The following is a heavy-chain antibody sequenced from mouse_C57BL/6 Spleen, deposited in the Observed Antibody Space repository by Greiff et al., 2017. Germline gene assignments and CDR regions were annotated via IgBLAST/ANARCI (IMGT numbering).Heavy chain of an antibody. V-gene: IGHV5-17*01. J-gene: IGHJ3*01. Sequence: EVKLVESGGGLVKPGGSLKLSCAASGFTFSDYGMHWVRQAPEKGLEWVAYISSGSSTIYYADTVKGRFTISRDNAKNTLFLQMTSLRSEDTAMYDCARDDGYYLAYWGQGTLVTVSA. CDR2: ISSGSSTI. CDR1: GFTFSDYG. CDR3: ARDDGYYLAY. D-gene: IGHD2-3*01.